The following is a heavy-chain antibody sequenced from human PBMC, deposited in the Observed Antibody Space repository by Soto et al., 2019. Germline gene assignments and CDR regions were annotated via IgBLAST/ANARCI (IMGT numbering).Heavy chain of an antibody. V-gene: IGHV4-34*01. CDR1: GGSFSGYY. D-gene: IGHD3-10*01. Sequence: SETLSLTCAVYGGSFSGYYWSWIRQPPGKGLEWIGEINHSGSTNYNPSLKSRVTISVDTSKNQFSLKLSSVTAADTAVYYCARGGNLGNRYYYGSGSRSASYYYYYMDVWGKGTTGTVSS. CDR3: ARGGNLGNRYYYGSGSRSASYYYYYMDV. J-gene: IGHJ6*03. CDR2: INHSGST.